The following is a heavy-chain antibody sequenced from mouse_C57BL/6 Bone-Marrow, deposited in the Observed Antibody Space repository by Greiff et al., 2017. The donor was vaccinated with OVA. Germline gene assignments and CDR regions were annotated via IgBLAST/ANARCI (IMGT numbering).Heavy chain of an antibody. J-gene: IGHJ4*01. CDR3: ARSGYGRSLYAMDY. CDR1: GYSITSDY. CDR2: LSYSGST. Sequence: EVKLVESGPGLANPSPTLSLTCYVTGYSITSDYWNWLRKFPGKKLEYMGYLSYSGSTSYTPSITSRISITRDTSTNQSYLQVNSVTTEDTATYYCARSGYGRSLYAMDYWGQGTSVTVAS. V-gene: IGHV3-8*01. D-gene: IGHD1-1*01.